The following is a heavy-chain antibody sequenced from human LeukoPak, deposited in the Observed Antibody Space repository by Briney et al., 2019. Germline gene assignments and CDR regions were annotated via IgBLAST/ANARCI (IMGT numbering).Heavy chain of an antibody. CDR3: ARGPGEIIYYYYYMDV. J-gene: IGHJ6*03. D-gene: IGHD3-10*01. V-gene: IGHV1-8*01. Sequence: ASVTVSCTASGYTFTIYDINWVRQATGQGLEWMGWMNPNSGNTGYAQKFQGRVTMTRNTSISTAYMELSSLRSEDTAVYYCARGPGEIIYYYYYMDVWGKGTTVTVSS. CDR1: GYTFTIYD. CDR2: MNPNSGNT.